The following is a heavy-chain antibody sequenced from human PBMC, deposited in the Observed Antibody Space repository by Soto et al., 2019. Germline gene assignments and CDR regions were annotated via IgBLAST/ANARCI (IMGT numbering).Heavy chain of an antibody. D-gene: IGHD3-10*01. Sequence: QVQLVQSGSEVRRPGTSVKVSCKASGYLFTENDINWVRQATGQGPEWMGWMNPKSGNTGYAQKFQGRVSMTRDNSKTSACMELSSLGSEDTAVYYCVRAPLDYYSADYFDTWGQGTQVTVSS. CDR2: MNPKSGNT. V-gene: IGHV1-8*01. CDR3: VRAPLDYYSADYFDT. J-gene: IGHJ4*02. CDR1: GYLFTEND.